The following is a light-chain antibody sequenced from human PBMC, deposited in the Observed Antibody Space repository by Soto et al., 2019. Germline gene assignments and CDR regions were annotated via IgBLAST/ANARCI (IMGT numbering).Light chain of an antibody. CDR1: QSVSSY. Sequence: EIVLTQSPATLSLSPGERATLSCRASQSVSSYLAWYQQKPGQAPRLLIYDASNRATGIPARFSGSGSGTDFTLTISSLEPEDFAVYYCQQSSNWPFQITFGGGTKVEIK. CDR2: DAS. CDR3: QQSSNWPFQIT. J-gene: IGKJ4*01. V-gene: IGKV3-11*01.